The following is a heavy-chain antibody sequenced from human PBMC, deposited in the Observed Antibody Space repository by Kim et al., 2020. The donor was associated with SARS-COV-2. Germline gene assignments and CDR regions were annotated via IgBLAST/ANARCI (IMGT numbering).Heavy chain of an antibody. CDR2: IIPIFGTA. D-gene: IGHD6-13*01. V-gene: IGHV1-69*13. CDR3: ARVIAAAASVYYGMDV. J-gene: IGHJ6*02. Sequence: SVKVSCKASGGTFSSYAISWVRQAPGQGLEWMGGIIPIFGTANYAQKFQGRVTITADESTSTAYMELSSLRSEDTAVYYCARVIAAAASVYYGMDVWGQGTTVTVSS. CDR1: GGTFSSYA.